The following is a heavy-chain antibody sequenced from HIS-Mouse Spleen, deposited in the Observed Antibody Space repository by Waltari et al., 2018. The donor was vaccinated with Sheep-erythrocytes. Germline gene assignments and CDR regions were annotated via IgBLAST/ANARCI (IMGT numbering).Heavy chain of an antibody. CDR1: GFTFSSYS. J-gene: IGHJ3*02. CDR3: ARDSTSDAFDI. Sequence: EVQLVESGGGLVKPGGSLRLSCAASGFTFSSYSMNWVRQAPGKGLGGVSSISSSSIYMYYADSVKGRFTISRDNAKNSLYLQMNSLRAEDTAVYYCARDSTSDAFDIWGQGTMVTVSS. D-gene: IGHD6-6*01. CDR2: ISSSSIYM. V-gene: IGHV3-21*01.